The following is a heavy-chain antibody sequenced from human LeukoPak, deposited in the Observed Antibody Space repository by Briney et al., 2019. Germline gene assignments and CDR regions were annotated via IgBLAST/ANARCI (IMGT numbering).Heavy chain of an antibody. CDR1: GFTFSNYA. V-gene: IGHV3-33*01. J-gene: IGHJ4*02. CDR3: ARTPYSSGWYNFDY. Sequence: PRGSLRLSCAASGFTFSNYAMHWVRQAPGKGLEWVAGIWSDGSNKYYADSVKGRFTISRDNSKNTLSLQVNSLRAEDTAVYYCARTPYSSGWYNFDYWGQGTLVTVSS. CDR2: IWSDGSNK. D-gene: IGHD6-19*01.